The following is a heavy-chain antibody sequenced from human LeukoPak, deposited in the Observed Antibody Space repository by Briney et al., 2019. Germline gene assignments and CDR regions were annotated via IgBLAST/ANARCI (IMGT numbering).Heavy chain of an antibody. CDR2: INHNGST. J-gene: IGHJ3*01. CDR3: ARGPRGYSGYVLA. V-gene: IGHV4-34*01. Sequence: KPSETLSLTCAVYGGSFSGYYWSWIRQPPGKGLEWIGEINHNGSTNYNPSLKSRVTISVDTSKNQFSLKLSSVTAADTAVYYCARGPRGYSGYVLAWGQGTMVTVSS. D-gene: IGHD5-12*01. CDR1: GGSFSGYY.